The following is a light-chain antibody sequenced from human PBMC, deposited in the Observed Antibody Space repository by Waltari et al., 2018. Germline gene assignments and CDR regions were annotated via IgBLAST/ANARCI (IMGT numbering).Light chain of an antibody. V-gene: IGKV4-1*01. CDR2: WAS. CDR3: QQYYTIPYT. CDR1: QTVFDSSTNKNY. J-gene: IGKJ2*01. Sequence: DIVMTQSTDSLAVSLGERATINCRSSQTVFDSSTNKNYVAWYQQKAGHPPKLLIYWASTRESGVPDRFSGSESGTEFTLTVSSLQAEDVAIYYCQQYYTIPYTFGQGTKLEI.